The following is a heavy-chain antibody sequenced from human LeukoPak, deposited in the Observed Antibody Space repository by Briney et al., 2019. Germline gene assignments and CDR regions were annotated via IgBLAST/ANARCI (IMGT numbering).Heavy chain of an antibody. J-gene: IGHJ4*02. CDR1: GYTFTGYY. D-gene: IGHD6-13*01. CDR3: ASSRAGKYSSSWSY. Sequence: ASVKVSCKASGYTFTGYYMHWVRQAPGQGLEWMGWINPNSGGTNYAQKFQGRVTMTRDTSISTAYMELSRPRSDDTAVYYCASSRAGKYSSSWSYWGQGTLVTVSS. CDR2: INPNSGGT. V-gene: IGHV1-2*02.